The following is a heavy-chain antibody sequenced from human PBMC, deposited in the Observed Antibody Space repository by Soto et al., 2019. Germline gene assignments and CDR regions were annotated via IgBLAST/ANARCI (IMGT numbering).Heavy chain of an antibody. CDR1: GFTFSTYA. D-gene: IGHD6-13*01. J-gene: IGHJ4*02. CDR3: ARRGPGTYFDY. Sequence: GGSLRLSCAASGFTFSTYAMNWVRQAPGKGLEWVSVISGSGDSTYYADSVKGRFTISRDNSKNTLYLQMNSLRTEDTAVYYCARRGPGTYFDYWGQGTLVTVSS. V-gene: IGHV3-23*01. CDR2: ISGSGDST.